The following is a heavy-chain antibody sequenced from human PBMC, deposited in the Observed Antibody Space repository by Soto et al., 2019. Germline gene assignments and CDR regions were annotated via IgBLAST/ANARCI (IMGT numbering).Heavy chain of an antibody. D-gene: IGHD5-12*01. CDR3: AKDSGYDYYFDY. CDR2: IIPILGIA. V-gene: IGHV1-69*04. Sequence: SVKVSCKASGGTFSSHTISWARQAPGQGLEWMGRIIPILGIANYAQKFQGRVTITADKSTSTAYMELSSLRSEDTAMYYCAKDSGYDYYFDYWGQGTLVTVSS. CDR1: GGTFSSHT. J-gene: IGHJ4*02.